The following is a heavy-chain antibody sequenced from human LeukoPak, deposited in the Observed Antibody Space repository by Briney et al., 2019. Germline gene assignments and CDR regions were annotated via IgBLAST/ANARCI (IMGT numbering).Heavy chain of an antibody. CDR2: IKGDESAR. D-gene: IGHD1-26*01. Sequence: GGSLRLPCAAPGFTFSTYWMAWVRQAPGKGREWVANIKGDESARHQADSVKGRFTISRDNAQNSVYLQMSTLRGEDTAVYYCARDVGGSLDYWGQGTLVTVSS. V-gene: IGHV3-7*01. CDR3: ARDVGGSLDY. CDR1: GFTFSTYW. J-gene: IGHJ4*02.